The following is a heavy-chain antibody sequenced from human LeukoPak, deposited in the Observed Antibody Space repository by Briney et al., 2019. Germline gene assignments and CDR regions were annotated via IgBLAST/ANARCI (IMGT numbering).Heavy chain of an antibody. J-gene: IGHJ4*02. Sequence: PGGSLRLSCAASGFTVSTYAMSWVRQAPGKGLEWVSALSGSGGSTYYADSVKGRFTISRDNSKNTLYLQMNSLRAEDTAVYYCAKCFFRSGSGYFDYWGQGTLVTVSS. D-gene: IGHD3-10*01. CDR1: GFTVSTYA. CDR3: AKCFFRSGSGYFDY. CDR2: LSGSGGST. V-gene: IGHV3-23*01.